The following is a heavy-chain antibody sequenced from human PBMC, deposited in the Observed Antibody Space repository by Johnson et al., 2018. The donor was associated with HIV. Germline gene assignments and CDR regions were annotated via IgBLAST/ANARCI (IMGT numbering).Heavy chain of an antibody. CDR1: GFTFSDYY. V-gene: IGHV3-11*04. CDR3: ARVRRREQKLDAFDI. J-gene: IGHJ3*02. D-gene: IGHD1-26*01. Sequence: QMQLVESGGGVVQPGRSLRLSCAASGFTFSDYYMSWIRQAPGKGLEWVSYISSSVNTIYYADSVKGRVTISRDNAKKSLYLQMNSLRAEDTAVYYCARVRRREQKLDAFDIWGQGTMVTVSS. CDR2: ISSSVNTI.